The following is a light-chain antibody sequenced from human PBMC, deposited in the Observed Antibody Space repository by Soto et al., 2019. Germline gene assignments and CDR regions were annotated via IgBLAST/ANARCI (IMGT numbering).Light chain of an antibody. Sequence: EIVLTQSPGTLSLSPGERATLSCRASQSVSSNLAWYQQKPGQAPRLLIYGASTRATGIPARFSGSGSGTEFTLTISRLQSEDFAVYYCQQFSSYPLTFGGGTKVDIK. CDR3: QQFSSYPLT. V-gene: IGKV3-15*01. CDR1: QSVSSN. J-gene: IGKJ4*01. CDR2: GAS.